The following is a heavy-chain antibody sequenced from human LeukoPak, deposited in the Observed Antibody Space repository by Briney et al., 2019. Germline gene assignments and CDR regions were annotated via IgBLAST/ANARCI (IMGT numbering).Heavy chain of an antibody. CDR1: GGSLSTYA. CDR2: IIPFYSAT. CDR3: ARMVGYAYSDY. J-gene: IGHJ4*02. V-gene: IGHV1-69*13. Sequence: ASVKVSCKASGGSLSTYAINWVRQVPGRGFEWMGGIIPFYSATDYAQKLQGRVTITADESTNTAYMELNSLTSKDTAVYYCARMVGYAYSDYWGQGTLVTVSS. D-gene: IGHD2-15*01.